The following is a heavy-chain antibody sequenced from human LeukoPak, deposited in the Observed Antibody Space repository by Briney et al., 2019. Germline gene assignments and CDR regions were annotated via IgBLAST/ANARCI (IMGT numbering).Heavy chain of an antibody. J-gene: IGHJ6*03. CDR2: IYYSGST. V-gene: IGHV4-59*01. D-gene: IGHD2-15*01. Sequence: SETLSLTCTVSGGSISSYYWSWIRQPPGKGLEWIGYIYYSGSTNYNPSLKSRVTISVDTSKNQFSLKLSSVTAADTAVYYCARSVEAYCRGGSCNNYYYYMDVWGKGTTITVSS. CDR3: ARSVEAYCRGGSCNNYYYYMDV. CDR1: GGSISSYY.